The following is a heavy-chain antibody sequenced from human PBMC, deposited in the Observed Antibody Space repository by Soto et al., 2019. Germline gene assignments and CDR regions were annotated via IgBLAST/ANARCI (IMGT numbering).Heavy chain of an antibody. CDR2: ISSSSSYI. CDR3: ARAELTGYNCNLGSGPQHDAFDI. V-gene: IGHV3-21*01. CDR1: GFTFSSYS. D-gene: IGHD1-1*01. Sequence: GGSLRLSCAASGFTFSSYSMNWVRQAPGKGLEWVSSISSSSSYIYFADSVKGRFTISRDNAKNSLYLQMNSLRAEDTAVYYCARAELTGYNCNLGSGPQHDAFDIRGQGTMVTVSS. J-gene: IGHJ3*02.